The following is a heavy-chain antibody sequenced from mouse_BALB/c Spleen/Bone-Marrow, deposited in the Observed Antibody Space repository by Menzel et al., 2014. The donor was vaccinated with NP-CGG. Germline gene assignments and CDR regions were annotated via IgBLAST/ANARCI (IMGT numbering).Heavy chain of an antibody. J-gene: IGHJ2*01. CDR3: ARRNYGSSLIFDY. V-gene: IGHV5-9-1*01. CDR1: GFTFSSYA. Sequence: EVKLVESGGGLVKPGGSLKLSCAASGFTFSSYAMSWVRQTPEKRLEWVATISSGGSYTYYPDSVKGRFTISRDNAKNTLYLQMSSLRSEDTAMYYCARRNYGSSLIFDYWGQGTTLTVSS. D-gene: IGHD1-1*01. CDR2: ISSGGSYT.